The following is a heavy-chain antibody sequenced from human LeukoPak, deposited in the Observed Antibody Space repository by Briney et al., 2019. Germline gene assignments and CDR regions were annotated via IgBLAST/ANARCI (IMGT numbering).Heavy chain of an antibody. CDR2: ISSNSNYI. CDR3: AVGISRTPLDY. Sequence: GGSLRLSCAASGFTFSGHTMHWVRQAPGKGLEWVSSISSNSNYIYYADSVKGRFTISRDYAKSSLYLQLNSLRAEDTAVYYCAVGISRTPLDYWGQGALVTVSS. CDR1: GFTFSGHT. J-gene: IGHJ4*02. D-gene: IGHD1-7*01. V-gene: IGHV3-21*06.